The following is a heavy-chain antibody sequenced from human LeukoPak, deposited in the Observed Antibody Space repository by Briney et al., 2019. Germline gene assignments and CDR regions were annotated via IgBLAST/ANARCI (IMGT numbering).Heavy chain of an antibody. V-gene: IGHV3-30-3*01. D-gene: IGHD6-19*01. CDR3: ARGTPSSSGWLYYGMDV. CDR2: ISYDGSNK. CDR1: GFTFSSYA. Sequence: GGSLRLSCAASGFTFSSYAMHWVRQAPGKGLEWVAVISYDGSNKYYTDSVKGRFTISRDNSKNTLYLQMNSLRAEDTAVYYCARGTPSSSGWLYYGMDVWGQGTTVTVSS. J-gene: IGHJ6*02.